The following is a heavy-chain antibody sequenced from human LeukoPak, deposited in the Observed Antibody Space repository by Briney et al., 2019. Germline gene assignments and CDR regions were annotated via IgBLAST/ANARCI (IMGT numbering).Heavy chain of an antibody. CDR1: GFTLSTEW. CDR3: ARDPGRTRYDY. V-gene: IGHV3-7*01. J-gene: IGHJ4*02. Sequence: GGSLRLSCAAAGFTLSTEWMVWVRQAPGKGLEWVANIKQDGSEKYYVDSVKGRFTISRDNAKNSLYLQMNSLRDEDTAVYYCARDPGRTRYDYWGQGTLVTVSS. CDR2: IKQDGSEK.